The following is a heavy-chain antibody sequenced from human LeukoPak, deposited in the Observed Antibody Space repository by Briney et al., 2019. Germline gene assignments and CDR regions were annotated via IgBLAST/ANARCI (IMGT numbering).Heavy chain of an antibody. V-gene: IGHV1-2*02. J-gene: IGHJ4*02. D-gene: IGHD2-2*01. CDR2: INPNSGGT. CDR1: GYTFTGYY. Sequence: ASVKVSCKASGYTFTGYYMHWVRQAPGQGLEWMGWINPNSGGTNYAQKFQGRVTMTRDTSISTAYMELSRLRSDDTAVYYCARAGYCSSTSCLLFDYWGQGTLVTVSS. CDR3: ARAGYCSSTSCLLFDY.